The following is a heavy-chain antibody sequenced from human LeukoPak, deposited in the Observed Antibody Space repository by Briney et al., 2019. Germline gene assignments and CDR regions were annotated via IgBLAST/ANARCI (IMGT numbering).Heavy chain of an antibody. Sequence: PSETLSLTCAVYGGSFSGYYWSWIRQPPGKGLEWIGEINHSGSANYNPSLKSRVTISVDTSKNQFSLKLSSVTAADTAVYYCAREKVSTDYPFDYWGQGTLVTVSS. V-gene: IGHV4-34*01. D-gene: IGHD5/OR15-5a*01. CDR3: AREKVSTDYPFDY. CDR2: INHSGSA. J-gene: IGHJ4*02. CDR1: GGSFSGYY.